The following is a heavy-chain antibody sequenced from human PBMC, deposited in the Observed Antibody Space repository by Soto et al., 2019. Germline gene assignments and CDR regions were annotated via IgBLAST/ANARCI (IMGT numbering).Heavy chain of an antibody. J-gene: IGHJ4*02. Sequence: GASVKVSCKASGYTFTGYYMHWVRQAPGQGXEWMGWINPNSGGTNYAQNFQGRVTLTRDTSISTAYMELSRLRSDDTAVYYCAIEVYPTHAYDYVWGSYRIDPHFDYWAQGTLVTVSS. CDR2: INPNSGGT. D-gene: IGHD3-16*02. CDR3: AIEVYPTHAYDYVWGSYRIDPHFDY. V-gene: IGHV1-2*02. CDR1: GYTFTGYY.